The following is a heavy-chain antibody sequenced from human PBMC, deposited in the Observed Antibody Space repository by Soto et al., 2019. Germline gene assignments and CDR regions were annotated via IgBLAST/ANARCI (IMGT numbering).Heavy chain of an antibody. D-gene: IGHD2-21*02. CDR1: GFSLSTGGLG. Sequence: QITLKESGPTLVKPTQTLTLTCTFSGFSLSTGGLGVGWIRQPPGEALEWLALIYWDDDKRYSPSLRSRLTITKDTSKNQVVLIMTNMDPVDTATYYCVHSRCGGDCLRSYSSHYYYGMDVWGRGTTVTVSS. V-gene: IGHV2-5*02. CDR2: IYWDDDK. CDR3: VHSRCGGDCLRSYSSHYYYGMDV. J-gene: IGHJ6*02.